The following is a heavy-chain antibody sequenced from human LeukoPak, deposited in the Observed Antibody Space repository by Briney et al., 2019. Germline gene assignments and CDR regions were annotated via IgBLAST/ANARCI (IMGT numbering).Heavy chain of an antibody. D-gene: IGHD5-18*01. V-gene: IGHV1-18*01. CDR2: ISAYNGNT. J-gene: IGHJ1*01. CDR3: ARGAAMVKIPGSPAEYFQH. CDR1: GYTFTSYG. Sequence: ASVKVSCKASGYTFTSYGISWVRQAPGQGLEWMGWISAYNGNTNYAQKLQGRVTMTTDTSTSTAYMELRSLRSDDTAVYYCARGAAMVKIPGSPAEYFQHWGQGTLVTVSS.